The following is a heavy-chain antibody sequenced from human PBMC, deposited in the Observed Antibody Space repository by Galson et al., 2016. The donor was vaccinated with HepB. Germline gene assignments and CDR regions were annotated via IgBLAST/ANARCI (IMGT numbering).Heavy chain of an antibody. V-gene: IGHV3-23*01. CDR3: ARDGGIPGAAFDI. J-gene: IGHJ3*02. CDR1: GFTFSIYA. Sequence: SLRLSCAASGFTFSIYAMSWVRQAPGKGLEWVSGIRDSAGSTYFADSVKGRFTISRDNSKNTLYLQMNSLRDEDTAVYYCARDGGIPGAAFDIWGQGTMVTVSS. D-gene: IGHD3-16*01. CDR2: IRDSAGST.